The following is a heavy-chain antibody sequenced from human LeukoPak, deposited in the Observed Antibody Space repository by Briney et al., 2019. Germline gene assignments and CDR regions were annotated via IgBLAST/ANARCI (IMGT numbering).Heavy chain of an antibody. V-gene: IGHV4-39*01. CDR1: GGSINSSSYY. Sequence: SETLSLTCTVSGGSINSSSYYWAWICQPPGKGLEWIGSIYYSGSTYYNSSLKSRVTISVDTSKNQFSLELSSVTAADTAVYSCARHGWLGVGGWYWGQGTLVTVSS. CDR2: IYYSGST. CDR3: ARHGWLGVGGWY. D-gene: IGHD6-19*01. J-gene: IGHJ4*02.